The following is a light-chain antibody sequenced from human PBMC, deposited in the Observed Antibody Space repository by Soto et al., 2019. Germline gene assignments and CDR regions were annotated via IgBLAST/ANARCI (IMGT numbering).Light chain of an antibody. CDR1: QSVSSY. V-gene: IGKV3-15*01. J-gene: IGKJ2*01. Sequence: EIVMTQSPATLSVSPGGRATLSCRASQSVSSYLAWYQQRPGQPPRLLIYRASTRATNIPARFSGSGSGTEFSPTISSLQSEDFAVYYCQQYSTWPPRYTFGQGTKLEI. CDR2: RAS. CDR3: QQYSTWPPRYT.